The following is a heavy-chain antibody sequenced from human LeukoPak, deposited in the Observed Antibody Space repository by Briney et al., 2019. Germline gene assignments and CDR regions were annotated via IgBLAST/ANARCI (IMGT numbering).Heavy chain of an antibody. V-gene: IGHV4-31*03. D-gene: IGHD5-24*01. J-gene: IGHJ4*02. CDR2: IYYSGST. CDR3: ARGRGLRQMATRAGTHYFDY. Sequence: KPSQTLSLTCTVSGVSISSGGYYWSWIRQHPGKGLEWIGYIYYSGSTYYNPSLKSRVTISVDTSKNQFSLKLSSVTAADTAVYYCARGRGLRQMATRAGTHYFDYWGQGTLVTVSS. CDR1: GVSISSGGYY.